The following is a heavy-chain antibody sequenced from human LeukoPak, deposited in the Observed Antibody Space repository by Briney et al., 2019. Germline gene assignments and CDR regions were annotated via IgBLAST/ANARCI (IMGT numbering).Heavy chain of an antibody. D-gene: IGHD6-13*01. Sequence: GASVKLSCTASGYTFTSYYMHWVRQAPGQGLEGMGIINPSGGSTSYAQKFQGRVTMTRDTSTSTVYMELSSLRSEDTAVYYCARGVCGAAAVPWGQGTLVTVSS. CDR3: ARGVCGAAAVP. J-gene: IGHJ5*02. CDR2: INPSGGST. V-gene: IGHV1-46*01. CDR1: GYTFTSYY.